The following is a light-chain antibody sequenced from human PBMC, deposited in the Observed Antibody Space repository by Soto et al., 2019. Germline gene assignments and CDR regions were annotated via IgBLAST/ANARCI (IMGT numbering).Light chain of an antibody. CDR2: AAS. Sequence: DIQMTQSQSSLFASVGDRVIITCRASQGISNYLAWYQQKPGKVPKLLIYAASTLQSGVPSRFSGSGSGTDLTLTISSLQPEDVATYYGQKYNSAPQTFGPGTKVDIK. V-gene: IGKV1-27*01. J-gene: IGKJ3*01. CDR1: QGISNY. CDR3: QKYNSAPQT.